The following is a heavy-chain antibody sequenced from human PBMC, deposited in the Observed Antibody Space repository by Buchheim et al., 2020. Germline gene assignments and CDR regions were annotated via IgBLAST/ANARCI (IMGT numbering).Heavy chain of an antibody. CDR1: GFTFSSYS. D-gene: IGHD3-3*01. J-gene: IGHJ6*02. CDR2: ISSSSSTI. V-gene: IGHV3-48*02. CDR3: ARVLDFWSGGTYGMDV. Sequence: EVQLVESGGGLVQPGGSLRLSCAASGFTFSSYSMNWVRQATGKGLEWVSYISSSSSTIYYADSVKGRFTISRDNAKNSLYLQMNSLRDEDTAVYYCARVLDFWSGGTYGMDVWGQGTT.